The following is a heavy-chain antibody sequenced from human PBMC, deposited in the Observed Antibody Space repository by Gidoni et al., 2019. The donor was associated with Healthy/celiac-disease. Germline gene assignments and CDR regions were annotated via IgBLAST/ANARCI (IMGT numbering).Heavy chain of an antibody. J-gene: IGHJ3*02. V-gene: IGHV1-69*02. CDR1: GGTSSSYT. Sequence: QVQLVQSGAEVKKPGSSVKVSCKAAGGTSSSYTISWVRQAPGQGLEGMGRIIPILGIANYAQKFQGRFTITADKAPSTAYMELSSLRSEDTAVYYCASGDYYDSSGYYLDAFDIWGQGTMVTVSS. CDR2: IIPILGIA. CDR3: ASGDYYDSSGYYLDAFDI. D-gene: IGHD3-22*01.